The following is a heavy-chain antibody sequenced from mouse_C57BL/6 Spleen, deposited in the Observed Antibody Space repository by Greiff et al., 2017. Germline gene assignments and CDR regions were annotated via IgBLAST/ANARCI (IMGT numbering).Heavy chain of an antibody. V-gene: IGHV1-61*01. CDR1: GYTFTSYW. J-gene: IGHJ3*01. D-gene: IGHD2-1*01. CDR2: IYPSDSET. Sequence: VQLQQPGAELVRPGSSVKLSCKASGYTFTSYWMDWVKQRPGQGLEWIGNIYPSDSETHYNQKFKDKDTLTVDKSSSTAYMQLSSLTSEDSAVYYCARVGGPYGNYEGFAYWGQGTLVTVSA. CDR3: ARVGGPYGNYEGFAY.